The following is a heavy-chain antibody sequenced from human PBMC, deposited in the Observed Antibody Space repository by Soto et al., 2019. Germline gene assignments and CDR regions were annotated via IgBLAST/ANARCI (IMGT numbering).Heavy chain of an antibody. J-gene: IGHJ6*02. V-gene: IGHV1-18*01. CDR1: GYTFIRYG. D-gene: IGHD3-16*01. CDR3: ARGGYYDYSWGKLSHYGLDV. Sequence: QVQLAQSANEVKKPGASVRVSCKAAGYTFIRYGIAWVRQAPGQGLEWMGWISPYNDYTVYAQKFQGRVSKTADTSTRTVYMNLRGLKSDDTAVYYCARGGYYDYSWGKLSHYGLDVWGQGTSVSVSS. CDR2: ISPYNDYT.